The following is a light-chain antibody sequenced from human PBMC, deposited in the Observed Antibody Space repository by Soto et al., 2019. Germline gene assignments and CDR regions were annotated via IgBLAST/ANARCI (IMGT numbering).Light chain of an antibody. CDR2: GNS. V-gene: IGLV1-40*01. CDR3: QSYDNSLSVYV. CDR1: SSNIGAHYD. Sequence: QSVLTQPPSVSGAPGQRVPISCTGTSSNIGAHYDVHWYQQLPGTAPKLLIYGNSNRPSGVPDRFSGSKSGTSASLAITGLQAEDEADYYCQSYDNSLSVYVLGTGTKVTVL. J-gene: IGLJ1*01.